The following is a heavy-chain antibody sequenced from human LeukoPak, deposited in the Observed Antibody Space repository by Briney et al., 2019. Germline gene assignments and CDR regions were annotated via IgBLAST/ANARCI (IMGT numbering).Heavy chain of an antibody. CDR3: ARGSGFYSDSSGYFDY. J-gene: IGHJ4*02. CDR1: GFTFNTYG. D-gene: IGHD3-22*01. V-gene: IGHV3-33*01. CDR2: IWYGGSNK. Sequence: GGSLRLSCAASGFTFNTYGMQWVRQAPGKGREWVAVIWYGGSNKYYADSVKGRFTIYRDNSKNTLYLQMNSLRAEDTAVYYCARGSGFYSDSSGYFDYWGQGTLVTVSS.